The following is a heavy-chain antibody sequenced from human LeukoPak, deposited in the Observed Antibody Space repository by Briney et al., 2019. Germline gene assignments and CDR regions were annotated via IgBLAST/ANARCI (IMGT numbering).Heavy chain of an antibody. CDR2: ISYDGSNK. V-gene: IGHV3-30*18. CDR1: GFTFSSYG. Sequence: PGGSLRLSCAASGFTFSSYGMHWVRQAPGKGLEWVAVISYDGSNKYYADSVKGRFTISRDNSKNTLYLQMNSLRAEDTAVYYCAKGISSSSEPNWGQGTLVTVSS. J-gene: IGHJ4*02. D-gene: IGHD6-13*01. CDR3: AKGISSSSEPN.